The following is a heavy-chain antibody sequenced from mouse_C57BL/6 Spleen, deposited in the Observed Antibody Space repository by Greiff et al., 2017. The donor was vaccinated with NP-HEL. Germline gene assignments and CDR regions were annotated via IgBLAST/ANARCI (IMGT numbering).Heavy chain of an antibody. V-gene: IGHV1-82*01. CDR1: GYAFSSSW. J-gene: IGHJ3*01. CDR2: IYPGDGDT. CDR3: ARPATGSSSWFAY. Sequence: QVQLKESGPELVKPGASVKISCKASGYAFSSSWMNWVKQRPGKGLEWIGRIYPGDGDTNYNGKFKGKATLTADKSSSTAYMQLSSLTSEDSAVYVCARPATGSSSWFAYWGQGTLVTVSA. D-gene: IGHD1-1*01.